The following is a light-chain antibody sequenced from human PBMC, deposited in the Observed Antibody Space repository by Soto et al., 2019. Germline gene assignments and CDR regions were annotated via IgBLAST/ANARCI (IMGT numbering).Light chain of an antibody. Sequence: DIQMTQSPSSLSASVGDRVTITCRASQSISSYLNWYQQKPGKAPKLLIYAASSLQSGVPSRFSGSGSGTDFTLTISSLQPDDFATYYCQNYNGPPWTFGQGTKVDIK. CDR1: QSISSY. CDR2: AAS. CDR3: QNYNGPPWT. J-gene: IGKJ1*01. V-gene: IGKV1-39*01.